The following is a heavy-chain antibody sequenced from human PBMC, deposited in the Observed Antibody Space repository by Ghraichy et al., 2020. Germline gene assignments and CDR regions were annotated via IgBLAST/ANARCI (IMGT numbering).Heavy chain of an antibody. V-gene: IGHV4-59*01. J-gene: IGHJ6*02. CDR3: ARDRVEMATINYYYGMDV. CDR1: GGSISSYY. D-gene: IGHD5-24*01. CDR2: IYYSGST. Sequence: ETLSLTCTVSGGSISSYYWSWIRQPPGKGLEWIGYIYYSGSTNYNPSLKSRVTISVDTSKNQFSLKLNSVTAADTAVYYCARDRVEMATINYYYGMDVWGQGTTVTVSS.